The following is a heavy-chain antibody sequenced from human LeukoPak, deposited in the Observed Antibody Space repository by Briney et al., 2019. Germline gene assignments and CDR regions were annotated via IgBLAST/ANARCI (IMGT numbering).Heavy chain of an antibody. CDR1: GDSITSYY. D-gene: IGHD5-12*01. V-gene: IGHV4-59*01. J-gene: IGHJ6*03. CDR2: IYYSGST. Sequence: RSSETLSLTCTVSGDSITSYYWSWIRQPPGKGLEWIGYIYYSGSTNYNPSLKSRVTISVDTSKNQFSLKLSSVTAADTAVYYCARQDIVATIADYYYYMDVWGKGTTVTVSS. CDR3: ARQDIVATIADYYYYMDV.